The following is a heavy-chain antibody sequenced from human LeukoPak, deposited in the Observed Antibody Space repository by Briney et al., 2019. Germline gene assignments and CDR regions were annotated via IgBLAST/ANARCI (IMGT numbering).Heavy chain of an antibody. V-gene: IGHV2-5*01. Sequence: SGPTLVNPTQTLTLTCTFSGFSLSTSGVGVGWIRQPPGKALEWLALIYWNDDKRYCPSLKSRLTITKDTSKNQLVLTMTNMDPVDTATYYCAHFSRRRMGANTDYWGQGPLVTVSS. J-gene: IGHJ4*02. CDR2: IYWNDDK. CDR3: AHFSRRRMGANTDY. CDR1: GFSLSTSGVG. D-gene: IGHD1-26*01.